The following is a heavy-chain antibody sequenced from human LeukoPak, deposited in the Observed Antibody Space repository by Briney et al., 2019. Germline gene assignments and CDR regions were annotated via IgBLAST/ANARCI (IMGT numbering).Heavy chain of an antibody. CDR1: GYTFTSYY. CDR3: AREYYYGSGNYYSRIDY. Sequence: ASVKVSCKASGYTFTSYYMHWVRQAPGQGLEWMGIINPSGGSTSYAQKFQGRVTMTRDTSISTAYMVLNRLRSDDTAVYYCAREYYYGSGNYYSRIDYWGQGTLVTVSS. D-gene: IGHD3-10*01. V-gene: IGHV1-46*01. CDR2: INPSGGST. J-gene: IGHJ4*02.